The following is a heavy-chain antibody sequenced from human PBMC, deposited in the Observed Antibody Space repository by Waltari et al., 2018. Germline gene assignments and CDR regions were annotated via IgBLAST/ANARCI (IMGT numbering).Heavy chain of an antibody. CDR2: INPNTGGT. D-gene: IGHD5-12*01. V-gene: IGHV1-2*02. CDR1: GYTFTGYY. J-gene: IGHJ4*02. Sequence: QVQLVQSGAEVKKPGASVKVSCTASGYTFTGYYMHWVRQAPGQGLEWMGWINPNTGGTNYAQKFQGRVTMTRDTSISTVYMELSRLRSDDTAVYYCARDIRMATPLGGYWGQGTLVTVSS. CDR3: ARDIRMATPLGGY.